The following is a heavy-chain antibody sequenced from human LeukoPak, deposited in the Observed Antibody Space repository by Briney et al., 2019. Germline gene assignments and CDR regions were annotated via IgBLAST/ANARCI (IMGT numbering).Heavy chain of an antibody. D-gene: IGHD3-22*01. CDR3: ARDYYDSSGYPDY. CDR2: IWYDGSNK. J-gene: IGHJ4*02. CDR1: GFTFRSYG. Sequence: SGGSLRLSCAASGFTFRSYGMHWVRQAPGKGLEWVAVIWYDGSNKYYADSVKGRFTISRDNSKNTLYLQMNSLRAEDTAVYYCARDYYDSSGYPDYWGQGTLVTVSS. V-gene: IGHV3-33*01.